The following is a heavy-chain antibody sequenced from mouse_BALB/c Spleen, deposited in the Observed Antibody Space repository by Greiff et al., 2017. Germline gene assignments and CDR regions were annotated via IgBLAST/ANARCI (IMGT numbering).Heavy chain of an antibody. Sequence: VKLMESGAELVRPGTSVKISCKASGYTFTNYWLGWVKQRPGHGLEWVGDFYPGGGYTNYNEKFKGKATLSADTSSSTAYLQLSGLTSEDSAVDFCARTTVVATGDMDYWGQGTSGTGSP. CDR1: GYTFTNYW. J-gene: IGHJ4*01. CDR2: FYPGGGYT. D-gene: IGHD1-1*01. V-gene: IGHV1-63*02. CDR3: ARTTVVATGDMDY.